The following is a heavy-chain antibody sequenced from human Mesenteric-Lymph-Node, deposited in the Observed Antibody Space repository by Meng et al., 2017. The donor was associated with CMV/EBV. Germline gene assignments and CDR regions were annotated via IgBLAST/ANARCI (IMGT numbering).Heavy chain of an antibody. CDR3: ARMSDSVGTSNSYYYYGMDV. CDR1: GYTFTSYD. V-gene: IGHV1-8*01. D-gene: IGHD1-1*01. Sequence: ASVKVSCKASGYTFTSYDINWVRQATGQGLEWMGWMNPNSGNTGYAQKFQGRVTMTRNTSISTAYMELSSLRSEDTAVYYCARMSDSVGTSNSYYYYGMDVWGQGTTVTVSS. CDR2: MNPNSGNT. J-gene: IGHJ6*02.